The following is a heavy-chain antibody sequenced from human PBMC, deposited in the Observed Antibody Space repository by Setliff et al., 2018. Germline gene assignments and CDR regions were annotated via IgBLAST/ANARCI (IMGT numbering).Heavy chain of an antibody. CDR1: GGSIGSSF. D-gene: IGHD3-22*01. CDR3: ARAVDSSGYFPYWYFDL. J-gene: IGHJ2*01. V-gene: IGHV4-59*01. CDR2: KSNRGDT. Sequence: PSETLSLTCTVSGGSIGSSFWNWIRQSPGKGLEWIGYKSNRGDTNSNPSLRSRLTMSVDTSKSQFSLNLTSVTAADTAVYFCARAVDSSGYFPYWYFDLWGRGTLVTVSS.